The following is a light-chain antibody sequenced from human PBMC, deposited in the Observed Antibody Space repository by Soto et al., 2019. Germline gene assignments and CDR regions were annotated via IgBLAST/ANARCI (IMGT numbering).Light chain of an antibody. CDR3: QQYGGSSWT. CDR2: GAS. Sequence: EIVLAQYTCTLSLSPGERATLSCRSSQSVSGSFFAWYQQRFGQAPRLLIHGASRRAPGVPDRFSGSGSGTDFTLTISRLEPEDFAVYFCQQYGGSSWTFGQGTNVDIK. J-gene: IGKJ1*01. CDR1: QSVSGSF. V-gene: IGKV3-20*01.